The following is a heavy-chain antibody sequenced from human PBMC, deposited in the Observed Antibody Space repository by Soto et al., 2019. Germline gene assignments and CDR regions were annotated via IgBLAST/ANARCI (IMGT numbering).Heavy chain of an antibody. CDR1: GGSISTYY. J-gene: IGHJ4*02. D-gene: IGHD6-13*01. CDR3: ARLGSSWPGHFDY. Sequence: PSETLSLTCTVSGGSISTYYWSWIRQPPGKGLEWIGYIYYSGSTNYNLSLKSRVTISVDTSKNQFSLKLTSVTAADTAMYYCARLGSSWPGHFDYWGQGALVTVSS. CDR2: IYYSGST. V-gene: IGHV4-59*01.